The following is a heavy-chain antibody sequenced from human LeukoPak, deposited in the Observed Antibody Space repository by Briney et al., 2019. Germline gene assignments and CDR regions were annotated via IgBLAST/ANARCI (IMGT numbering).Heavy chain of an antibody. CDR3: ASFRNYGDYRGI. CDR1: GGTFISYA. V-gene: IGHV1-69*13. D-gene: IGHD4-17*01. Sequence: SVKVSCKASGGTFISYAISWVRQAPGQGLEWMGGIIPIFGTANYAQKFQGRVTITADESTSTAYMELSSLRSEDTAVYYCASFRNYGDYRGIWGQGTMVTVSS. CDR2: IIPIFGTA. J-gene: IGHJ3*02.